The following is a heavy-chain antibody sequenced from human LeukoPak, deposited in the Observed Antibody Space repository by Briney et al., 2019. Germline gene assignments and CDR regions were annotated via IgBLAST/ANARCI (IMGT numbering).Heavy chain of an antibody. CDR3: ARVYDSSGYGSPGYYYYGMDV. V-gene: IGHV1-69*13. J-gene: IGHJ6*02. D-gene: IGHD3-22*01. CDR1: GGTFSSYA. CDR2: IIPIFGTA. Sequence: GASVKVSCKASGGTFSSYAISWVRQAPGQGLEWMGGIIPIFGTANYAQKFQGRVTITADESTSTAYMELSSLRSEDTAVYYCARVYDSSGYGSPGYYYYGMDVWGQGTTVTVSS.